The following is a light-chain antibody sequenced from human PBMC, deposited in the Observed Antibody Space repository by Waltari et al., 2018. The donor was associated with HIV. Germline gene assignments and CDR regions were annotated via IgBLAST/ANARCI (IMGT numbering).Light chain of an antibody. Sequence: QSALTKPPSVSGSPGQSITISCTGTSSDFVSHPHVSWYQTWPGGVPKLLIYDVSNRPSGVSDRFSWFKAGNTAFLSISGLQPEDECDYYCSSYITSLLSYSFASGTKGIFL. CDR2: DVS. V-gene: IGLV2-14*03. CDR1: SSDFVSHPH. CDR3: SSYITSLLSYS. J-gene: IGLJ1*01.